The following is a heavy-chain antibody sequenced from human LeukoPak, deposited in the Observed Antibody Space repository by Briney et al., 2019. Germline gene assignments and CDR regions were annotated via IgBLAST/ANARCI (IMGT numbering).Heavy chain of an antibody. CDR1: GFTFSSYA. D-gene: IGHD3-22*01. CDR3: AKATDYYDSSGYYHRPDY. CDR2: ISGSGGST. V-gene: IGHV3-23*01. Sequence: GGSLRLPCAASGFTFSSYAMSWVRQAPGKGLEWVSAISGSGGSTYYADSVKGRFTISRDNSKNTLYLQMNSLRAEDTAVYYCAKATDYYDSSGYYHRPDYWGQGTLVTVSS. J-gene: IGHJ4*02.